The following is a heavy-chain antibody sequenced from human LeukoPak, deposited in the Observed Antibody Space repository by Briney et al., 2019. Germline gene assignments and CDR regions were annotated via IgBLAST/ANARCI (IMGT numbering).Heavy chain of an antibody. J-gene: IGHJ4*02. D-gene: IGHD1-26*01. Sequence: APVKGSCKGSGFTFSRYGINWGGQGPGQRAGGLGWISAYNGNTNYAQKLQGRVTMTTDTSTSTAYMELRSLRSDDTAVYYCARGQVGASGPDYWGQGTLVTVSS. CDR2: ISAYNGNT. CDR3: ARGQVGASGPDY. CDR1: GFTFSRYG. V-gene: IGHV1-18*01.